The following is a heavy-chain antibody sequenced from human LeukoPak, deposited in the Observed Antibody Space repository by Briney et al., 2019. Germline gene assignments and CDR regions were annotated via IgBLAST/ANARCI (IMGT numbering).Heavy chain of an antibody. D-gene: IGHD5/OR15-5a*01. CDR1: GYIFSNYG. CDR3: AKSVVALSHYFHMDV. CDR2: ISTYNQNT. Sequence: GASVKVSCKASGYIFSNYGITWVRHVPGQGLEWMGWISTYNQNTNYAQKFHDRVTMTTDTSTSTAYMELRGLRPDDTPVYYCAKSVVALSHYFHMDVWGTGTTVTVSS. J-gene: IGHJ6*03. V-gene: IGHV1-18*01.